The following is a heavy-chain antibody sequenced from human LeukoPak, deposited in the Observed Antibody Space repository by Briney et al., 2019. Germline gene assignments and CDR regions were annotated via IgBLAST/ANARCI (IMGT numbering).Heavy chain of an antibody. J-gene: IGHJ6*03. CDR1: GGSISSYY. D-gene: IGHD6-13*01. CDR3: ARDRRIAAAGTNYYYYYYMDV. Sequence: SETLSLTCTVSGGSISSYYWSWIRQPPGKGLEWIGYIYYCGSTNYNPSLKSRVTISVDTSKNQFSLKLSSVTAADTAVYYCARDRRIAAAGTNYYYYYYMDVWGKGTTVTVSS. CDR2: IYYCGST. V-gene: IGHV4-59*13.